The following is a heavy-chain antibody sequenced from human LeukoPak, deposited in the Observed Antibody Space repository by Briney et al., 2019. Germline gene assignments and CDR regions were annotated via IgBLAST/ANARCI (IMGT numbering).Heavy chain of an antibody. D-gene: IGHD3-22*01. J-gene: IGHJ4*02. Sequence: SGGSLRLSCAASGFTFSNHAMSWVRQAPGKGLEWVSAMSGNGGNTYYADSVKGRFTISRDNSKNTLYLQMNGLRAEDTAIYYCAKDVAYYYVSTGYYHFDYWGQGTLVTVSS. CDR2: MSGNGGNT. CDR1: GFTFSNHA. V-gene: IGHV3-23*01. CDR3: AKDVAYYYVSTGYYHFDY.